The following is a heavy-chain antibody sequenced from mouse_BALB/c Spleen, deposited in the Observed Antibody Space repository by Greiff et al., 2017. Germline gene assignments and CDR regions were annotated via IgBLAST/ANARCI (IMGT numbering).Heavy chain of an antibody. CDR1: GYAFSSYW. V-gene: IGHV1-80*01. J-gene: IGHJ3*01. Sequence: QVQLQQSGAELVRPGSSVKISCKASGYAFSSYWMNWVKQRPGQGLEWIGQIYPGDGDTNYNGKFKGKATLTADKSSSTAYMQLSSLTSEDSAVYFCATYYYGSREAWFAYWGQGTLVTVSA. D-gene: IGHD1-1*01. CDR3: ATYYYGSREAWFAY. CDR2: IYPGDGDT.